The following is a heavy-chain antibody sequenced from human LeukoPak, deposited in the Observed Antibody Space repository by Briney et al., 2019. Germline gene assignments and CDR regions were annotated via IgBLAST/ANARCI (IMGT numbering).Heavy chain of an antibody. J-gene: IGHJ4*02. CDR3: AREALALEVVAAICDY. Sequence: PGRSLRLSCAASGFAFSSYAMHWVRQAPGKGLEWVAVISYDGSNKYYADSVKGRFTISRDNSKNTLYLQMNSLRAEDTAVYYCAREALALEVVAAICDYWGQGTLVTVSS. V-gene: IGHV3-30*04. CDR1: GFAFSSYA. D-gene: IGHD2-15*01. CDR2: ISYDGSNK.